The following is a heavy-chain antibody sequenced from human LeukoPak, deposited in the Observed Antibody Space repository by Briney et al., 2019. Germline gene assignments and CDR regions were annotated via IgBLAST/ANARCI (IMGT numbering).Heavy chain of an antibody. Sequence: SETLSLTCAVYGGSFSGYFWRWIRQPPGKGLEWIGEINHSRSTNHNPSLKSRVTISVDTSKNQFSLKLSSVTAADTAVYYCARGQQQPGRGWFDPWGQGILVTVSS. CDR3: ARGQQQPGRGWFDP. D-gene: IGHD6-13*01. V-gene: IGHV4-34*01. CDR2: INHSRST. J-gene: IGHJ5*02. CDR1: GGSFSGYF.